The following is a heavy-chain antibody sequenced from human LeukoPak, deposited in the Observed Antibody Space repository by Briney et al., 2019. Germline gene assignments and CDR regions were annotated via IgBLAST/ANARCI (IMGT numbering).Heavy chain of an antibody. J-gene: IGHJ6*03. CDR3: ASSADKLGYYYYYMDV. D-gene: IGHD3-10*01. CDR1: GYTFTSYY. Sequence: GASVKVSCKASGYTFTSYYMHWVRQAPGQGLEWMGWINPNSGGTNYAQKFQGRVTMTRDTSISTAYMELSRLRSDDTAVYYCASSADKLGYYYYYMDVWGKGTTVTISS. V-gene: IGHV1-2*02. CDR2: INPNSGGT.